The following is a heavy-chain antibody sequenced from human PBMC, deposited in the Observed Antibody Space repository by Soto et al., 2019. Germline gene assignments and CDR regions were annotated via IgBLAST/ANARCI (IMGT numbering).Heavy chain of an antibody. CDR3: ARDFFGGGRYSNYDHYYYGMDV. CDR1: GGSISSGDYY. V-gene: IGHV4-30-4*01. CDR2: IYYSGST. Sequence: KSSETLSLTCTVSGGSISSGDYYWSWIRQPPGKGLEWIGYIYYSGSTYYNPSLKSRVTISVDTSKNQFSLKLSSVTAADTAVYYCARDFFGGGRYSNYDHYYYGMDVWGQGTTVTVSS. D-gene: IGHD4-4*01. J-gene: IGHJ6*02.